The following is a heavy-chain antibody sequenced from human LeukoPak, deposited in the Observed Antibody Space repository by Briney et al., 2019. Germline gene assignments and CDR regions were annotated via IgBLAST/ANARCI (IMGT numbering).Heavy chain of an antibody. Sequence: GGSLRLSCAASGFTFSSYGMNWVRQAPGKGLEWVSSISSSSSYIYYADSVKGRFTISRDNAKNSLYLQMNSLRAEDTAVYYCARDRYYDSSGYKIDCWGQGTLVTVSS. CDR1: GFTFSSYG. D-gene: IGHD3-22*01. J-gene: IGHJ4*02. V-gene: IGHV3-21*01. CDR2: ISSSSSYI. CDR3: ARDRYYDSSGYKIDC.